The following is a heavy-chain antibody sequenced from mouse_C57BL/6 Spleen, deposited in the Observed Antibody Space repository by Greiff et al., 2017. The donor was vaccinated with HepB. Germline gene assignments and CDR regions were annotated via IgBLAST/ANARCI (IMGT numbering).Heavy chain of an antibody. J-gene: IGHJ4*01. V-gene: IGHV1-26*01. CDR3: ANYYYGSSNYAMDY. D-gene: IGHD1-1*01. CDR1: GYTFTDYY. CDR2: INPNNGGT. Sequence: EVQLQQSGPELVKPGASVKISCKASGYTFTDYYMNWVKQSHGKSLEWIGDINPNNGGTSYNQKFKGKATLTVDKSSSTAYMELRSLTSEDSAVYYCANYYYGSSNYAMDYWGQGTSVTVSS.